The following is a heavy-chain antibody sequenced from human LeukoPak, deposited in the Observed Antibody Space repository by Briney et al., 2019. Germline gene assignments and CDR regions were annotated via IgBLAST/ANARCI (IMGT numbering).Heavy chain of an antibody. CDR1: GFTFSSYE. CDR3: AREKTACGGDCYDS. V-gene: IGHV3-48*03. Sequence: PGGSLTLSCAASGFTFSSYEMNWFRQAPGKGLEWVSYISSSGTPIHYADSVKGRFTISRDNAKNSLFLQMNSLRAEDTAVYYCAREKTACGGDCYDSWGQGTLVTVSS. D-gene: IGHD2-21*01. J-gene: IGHJ4*02. CDR2: ISSSGTPI.